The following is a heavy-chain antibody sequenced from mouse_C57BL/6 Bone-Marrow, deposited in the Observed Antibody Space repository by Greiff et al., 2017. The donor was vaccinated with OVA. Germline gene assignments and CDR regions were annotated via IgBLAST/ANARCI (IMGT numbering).Heavy chain of an antibody. CDR2: INPGSGGT. Sequence: QVQLKQSGAELVRPGTSVKVSCKASGYAFTNYLIEWVKQRPGQGLEWIGVINPGSGGTNYNEKFKSKATLTVDTSSSTAYMQLSSLTSEDSAVYYCAKKGLLWLRRGFDYWGQGTTLTVST. V-gene: IGHV1-54*01. CDR3: AKKGLLWLRRGFDY. D-gene: IGHD2-2*01. CDR1: GYAFTNYL. J-gene: IGHJ2*01.